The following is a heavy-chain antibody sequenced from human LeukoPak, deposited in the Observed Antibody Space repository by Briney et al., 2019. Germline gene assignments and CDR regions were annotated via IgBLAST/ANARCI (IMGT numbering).Heavy chain of an antibody. V-gene: IGHV3-30-3*01. CDR3: ARAYGSGGPAGYYFDY. CDR1: EFTFSSYT. CDR2: ISYDENNK. Sequence: PGGSLRLSCAASEFTFSSYTMHWVRQAPGKGLEWVAVISYDENNKYYVDSVRGRFTISRDNSKNTLYLQMNSLRTEDTAVYYCARAYGSGGPAGYYFDYWGQGTLVTVSS. D-gene: IGHD3-10*01. J-gene: IGHJ4*02.